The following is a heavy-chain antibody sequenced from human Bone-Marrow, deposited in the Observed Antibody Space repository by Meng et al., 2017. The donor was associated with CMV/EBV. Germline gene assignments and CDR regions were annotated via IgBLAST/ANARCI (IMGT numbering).Heavy chain of an antibody. J-gene: IGHJ4*02. CDR1: GYTFTDYD. CDR2: VTPKSGSA. CDR3: ARDLGIAAAEWFDY. Sequence: ASVKVSCKASGYTFTDYDINWVRQAAGQGLEWMGWVTPKSGSADYARKFQGRVTMTTDTSIGTAYMELSRLRSDDTVVYYCARDLGIAAAEWFDYWGQGTLVTVSS. D-gene: IGHD6-13*01. V-gene: IGHV1-8*01.